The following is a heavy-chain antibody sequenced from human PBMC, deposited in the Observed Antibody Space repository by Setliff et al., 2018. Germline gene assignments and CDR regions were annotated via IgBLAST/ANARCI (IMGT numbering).Heavy chain of an antibody. CDR3: ASPRRDDLDSPFDAFDI. D-gene: IGHD3-3*01. CDR2: IYHKGRT. J-gene: IGHJ3*02. CDR1: GISISSGHY. Sequence: SETLSLTCGVSGISISSGHYWGWIRQPPGKGLEWIAPIYHKGRTYYNPSLDSRVTISLDTSKNHFSLRRSSVTAADTAVYYCASPRRDDLDSPFDAFDIWGQGTKVTVSS. V-gene: IGHV4-38-2*01.